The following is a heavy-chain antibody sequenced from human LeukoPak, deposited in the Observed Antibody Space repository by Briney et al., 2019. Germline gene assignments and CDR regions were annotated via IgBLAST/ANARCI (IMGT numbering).Heavy chain of an antibody. J-gene: IGHJ4*02. CDR2: ISYSGST. Sequence: SETLSLTCTVSGGSINSNYWSWIRQPPEKGLEWIGYISYSGSTNYNPSLKSRITISLDTSKSQFSLNLNSVTAADTAVYYCARGRQVGNTGYYFDYWGQGTLVTVSS. D-gene: IGHD1-26*01. CDR1: GGSINSNY. V-gene: IGHV4-59*01. CDR3: ARGRQVGNTGYYFDY.